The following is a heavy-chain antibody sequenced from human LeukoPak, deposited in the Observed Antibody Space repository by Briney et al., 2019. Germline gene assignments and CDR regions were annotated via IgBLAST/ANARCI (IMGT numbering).Heavy chain of an antibody. J-gene: IGHJ4*02. CDR2: INSDGRTT. V-gene: IGHV3-74*01. CDR1: GFTFSNNW. CDR3: AMIKEG. D-gene: IGHD3-22*01. Sequence: GGSLRLXCAASGFTFSNNWMHWVRQAPGKGLVWVSRINSDGRTTTYADSVKGRFTISRDNAKHTLYLQINSLRAEHTAVYYCAMIKEGWGQGTLVTVYS.